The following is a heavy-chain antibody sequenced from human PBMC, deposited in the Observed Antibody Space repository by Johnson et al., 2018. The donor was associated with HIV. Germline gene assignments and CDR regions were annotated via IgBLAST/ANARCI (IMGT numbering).Heavy chain of an antibody. J-gene: IGHJ3*02. CDR2: INWNGGRI. CDR1: GFTFDDYG. Sequence: VQLLESGGGVVRPGGSLRLSCAASGFTFDDYGMSWVRQAPGKGLEWVAGINWNGGRIGYADSVKGRFTISRDNAKNSLYLQMNSLRPEDTAMYYCAAYYDFWSGYYTSGFDIWGQGTMVIVSS. CDR3: AAYYDFWSGYYTSGFDI. D-gene: IGHD3-3*01. V-gene: IGHV3-20*04.